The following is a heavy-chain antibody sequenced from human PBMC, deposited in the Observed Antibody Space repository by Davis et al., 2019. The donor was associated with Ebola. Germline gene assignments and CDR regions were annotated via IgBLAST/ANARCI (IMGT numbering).Heavy chain of an antibody. CDR2: IIPILGIA. V-gene: IGHV1-69*04. CDR3: AREGSGYDSLYYYGMDV. Sequence: SVKVSCKASGGTFSSYTISWVRQAPGQGLEWMGRIIPILGIANYAQKLQGRVTMTTDTSTSTAYMELRSLRSDDTAVYYCAREGSGYDSLYYYGMDVWGKGTTVTVSS. J-gene: IGHJ6*04. D-gene: IGHD5-12*01. CDR1: GGTFSSYT.